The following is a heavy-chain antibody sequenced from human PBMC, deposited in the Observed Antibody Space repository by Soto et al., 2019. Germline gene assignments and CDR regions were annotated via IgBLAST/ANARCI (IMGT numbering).Heavy chain of an antibody. V-gene: IGHV5-51*01. J-gene: IGHJ6*02. D-gene: IGHD5-12*01. CDR1: GYSFTSYW. CDR2: IYPGDSDT. Sequence: PGESLKISFKGSGYSFTSYWIGWVRQMPGKGLAWMGIIYPGDSDTRYSPSFQGQVPISADKSISTAYLQWSRLKASDTAMYYCASNVRGYSGYDDYYYGMDVWGQGTTVTVSS. CDR3: ASNVRGYSGYDDYYYGMDV.